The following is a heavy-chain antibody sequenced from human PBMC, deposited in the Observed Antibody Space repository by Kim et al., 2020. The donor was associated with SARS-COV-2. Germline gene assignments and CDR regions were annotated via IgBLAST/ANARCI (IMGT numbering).Heavy chain of an antibody. CDR3: ARDYAVYQLYELYYSGMDV. D-gene: IGHD2-2*01. Sequence: GGSLRLSCAASGFTFSTYGMHWVRQAPGKGLEWVAVIWYDGSNKYYADSVKGRFTISRDNSKNTLYLQMNSLRAEDTAVYYCARDYAVYQLYELYYSGMDVGGQGTTVTVSS. V-gene: IGHV3-33*01. CDR1: GFTFSTYG. J-gene: IGHJ6*02. CDR2: IWYDGSNK.